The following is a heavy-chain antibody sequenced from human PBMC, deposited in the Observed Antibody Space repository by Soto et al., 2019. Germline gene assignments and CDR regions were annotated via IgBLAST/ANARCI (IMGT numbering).Heavy chain of an antibody. CDR3: ARDVWYYGSGSYYNEVNWFDP. J-gene: IGHJ5*02. V-gene: IGHV1-18*01. D-gene: IGHD3-10*01. CDR1: GYTFTSYG. Sequence: ASVKVSCKASGYTFTSYGISWVRQAPGQGLEWMGWISAYNGNTNYAQKLQGRVTMTTDTSTSTAYMELRGLRSEDTAVYYCARDVWYYGSGSYYNEVNWFDPWGQGTLVTVSS. CDR2: ISAYNGNT.